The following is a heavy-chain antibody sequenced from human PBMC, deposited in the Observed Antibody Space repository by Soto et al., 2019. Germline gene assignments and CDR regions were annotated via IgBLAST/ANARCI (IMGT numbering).Heavy chain of an antibody. Sequence: LSLTCLVSGVSFTSYTWSWVRQPANKGLEWIGRVFSSVSATYSPSLKSRVRISMDTPENRISLKLDSVTAADAGVYYCTRDGMTTGDTWGPGTLVTACS. D-gene: IGHD2-21*02. CDR3: TRDGMTTGDT. CDR1: GVSFTSYT. CDR2: VFSSVSA. J-gene: IGHJ4*02. V-gene: IGHV4-4*07.